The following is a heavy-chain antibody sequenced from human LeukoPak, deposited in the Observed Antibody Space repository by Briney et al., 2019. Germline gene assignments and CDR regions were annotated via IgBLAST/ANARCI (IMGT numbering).Heavy chain of an antibody. J-gene: IGHJ4*02. D-gene: IGHD3-10*01. CDR2: LSAGSGTI. CDR3: ARASRSGSYYFDY. CDR1: SFTFSSYA. V-gene: IGHV3-48*02. Sequence: GGSLRLSCAASSFTFSSYAMSWVRQAPGKGLEWVSYLSAGSGTIYYADSVKGRFTISRDNAKNSLYLQMNSLRDEDTAVYYCARASRSGSYYFDYWGQGTVVTVSS.